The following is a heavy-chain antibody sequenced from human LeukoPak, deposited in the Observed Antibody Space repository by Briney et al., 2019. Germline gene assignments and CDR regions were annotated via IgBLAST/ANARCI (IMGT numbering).Heavy chain of an antibody. D-gene: IGHD3-22*01. Sequence: SQTLSLTCAISGDSVSSNSAAWNWIRQSPSRGLEWLGRSYYRSKWYNDYAVSVKSRITIIPDTSKNQFSLQLNSVTPEDTAVYYCAREDYYDSSGYSHDAFDIWGQGTMVTVSS. CDR1: GDSVSSNSAA. V-gene: IGHV6-1*01. CDR2: SYYRSKWYN. CDR3: AREDYYDSSGYSHDAFDI. J-gene: IGHJ3*02.